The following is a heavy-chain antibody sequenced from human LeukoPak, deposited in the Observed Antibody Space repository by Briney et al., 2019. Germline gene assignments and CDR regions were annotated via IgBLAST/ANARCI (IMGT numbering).Heavy chain of an antibody. CDR2: IAYSGDT. CDR3: AKTFDILTGYAVFDP. CDR1: GGSISSSY. Sequence: SETLSLTCTVSGGSISSSYWSWIRQPPGKGLEWIGYIAYSGDTNDNPSLRSRVSISVDTSKNQFSLKLSSVTATDTAVYYCAKTFDILTGYAVFDPWGQGTLVTVSS. J-gene: IGHJ5*02. D-gene: IGHD3-9*01. V-gene: IGHV4-59*08.